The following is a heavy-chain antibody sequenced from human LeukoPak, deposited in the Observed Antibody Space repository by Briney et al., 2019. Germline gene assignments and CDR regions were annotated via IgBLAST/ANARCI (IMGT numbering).Heavy chain of an antibody. V-gene: IGHV1-2*02. J-gene: IGHJ4*02. D-gene: IGHD4-23*01. CDR3: ARDLYGGNSEFYFDY. CDR1: GYTFTGYY. Sequence: ASVKVSCKASGYTFTGYYMHWVRQAPGQGLEWMGWINPNSGGTNYAQKFQGRVTMTRDTSISTAYMELSRLRSEDTAVYYCARDLYGGNSEFYFDYWGQGTLVTVSS. CDR2: INPNSGGT.